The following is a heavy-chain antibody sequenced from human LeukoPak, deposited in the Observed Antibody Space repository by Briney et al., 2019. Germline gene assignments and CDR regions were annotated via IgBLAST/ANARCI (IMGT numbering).Heavy chain of an antibody. CDR3: ARSITMVRGVPDAFDI. J-gene: IGHJ3*02. Sequence: SETLSLTCTVSGGSISSSSYYWGWIRQPPGKGLEWIGSIYYSGSTYYNPSLKSRVTISVDTSKNQFSLKLSSVTAADTAVYYCARSITMVRGVPDAFDIWGQGTMVTVSS. CDR1: GGSISSSSYY. CDR2: IYYSGST. D-gene: IGHD3-10*01. V-gene: IGHV4-39*07.